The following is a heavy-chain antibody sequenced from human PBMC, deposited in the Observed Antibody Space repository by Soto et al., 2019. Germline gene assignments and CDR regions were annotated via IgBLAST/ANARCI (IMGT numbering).Heavy chain of an antibody. D-gene: IGHD1-26*01. V-gene: IGHV3-15*07. J-gene: IGHJ4*01. CDR3: TTDSRTTLPEIRFDY. CDR1: GFPFNNAW. Sequence: GGSLRLSCAAAGFPFNNAWINWVRQVPGKGLEWVGRVKSKADGGSGDYAAPVKGRFVVSRDDSKGIVYLQMNSLKIEDTGVYYCTTDSRTTLPEIRFDYWGHGTQVTVSS. CDR2: VKSKADGGSG.